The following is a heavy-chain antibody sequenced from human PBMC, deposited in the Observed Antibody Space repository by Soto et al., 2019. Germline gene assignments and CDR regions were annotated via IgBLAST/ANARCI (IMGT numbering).Heavy chain of an antibody. V-gene: IGHV1-8*01. CDR1: GYTFTSYD. Sequence: ASVKVSCKASGYTFTSYDINWVRQATGQGLEWMGWMNPNSGNTGYAQKFQGRVTMTRNTSISTAYMELSSLRSEDTAVYYCARGVSPYGDSYYYYGMDVWGQGTTVTVSS. CDR3: ARGVSPYGDSYYYYGMDV. D-gene: IGHD4-17*01. CDR2: MNPNSGNT. J-gene: IGHJ6*02.